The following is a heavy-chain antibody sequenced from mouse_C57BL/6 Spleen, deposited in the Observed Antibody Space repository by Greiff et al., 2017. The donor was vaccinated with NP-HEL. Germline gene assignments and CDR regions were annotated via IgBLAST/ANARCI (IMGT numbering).Heavy chain of an antibody. J-gene: IGHJ4*01. CDR2: ISSGSSTI. D-gene: IGHD2-3*01. Sequence: EVHLVESGGGLVKPGGSLKLSCAASGFTFSDYGMHWVRQAPEKGLEWVAYISSGSSTIYYADTVKGRFTISRDNAKNPLFLQMTSLRSEDTAMYYCAREGGYYDYAMDYWGQGTSVTVSS. CDR1: GFTFSDYG. CDR3: AREGGYYDYAMDY. V-gene: IGHV5-17*01.